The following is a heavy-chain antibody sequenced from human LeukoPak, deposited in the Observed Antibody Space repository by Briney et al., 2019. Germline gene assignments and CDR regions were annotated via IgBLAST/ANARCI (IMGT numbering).Heavy chain of an antibody. V-gene: IGHV4-59*08. Sequence: SETLSLTCTVSGGSISSYYWSRIRQPPGKGLEWIGYIYYSGSTNYNPSLKSRVTISVDTSKNQFSLKLSSVTAADTAVYYCARHGAGAARPLDYWGQGTLVTVSS. CDR1: GGSISSYY. D-gene: IGHD6-6*01. CDR2: IYYSGST. CDR3: ARHGAGAARPLDY. J-gene: IGHJ4*02.